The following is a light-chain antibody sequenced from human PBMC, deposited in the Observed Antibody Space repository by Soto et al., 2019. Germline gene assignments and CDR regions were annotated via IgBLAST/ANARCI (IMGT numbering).Light chain of an antibody. Sequence: QSALTQPASVSGSPGQSITISCTGTSSDVGGYKYVSWYQQYPGKAPKLMIYEVSNRPSGVSNRFSGSKSGNTASLTIPGLQADDEADYYCTSYTSSSSVLFGGGTKLTVL. J-gene: IGLJ2*01. V-gene: IGLV2-14*01. CDR1: SSDVGGYKY. CDR3: TSYTSSSSVL. CDR2: EVS.